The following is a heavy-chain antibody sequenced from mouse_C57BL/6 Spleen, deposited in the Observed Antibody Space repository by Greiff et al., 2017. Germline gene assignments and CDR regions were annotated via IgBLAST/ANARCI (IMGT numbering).Heavy chain of an antibody. J-gene: IGHJ4*01. D-gene: IGHD1-1*01. CDR3: ASYYGSSYAMDY. CDR2: INPNNGGT. V-gene: IGHV1-26*01. Sequence: VQLQQSGPELVKSGASVKISCKASGYTFTDYYMNWVKQSNGKSLEWIGDINPNNGGTSYNQKFKGKATLTVDKSSSTAYMALRSLTSEDSAVYYCASYYGSSYAMDYWGQGTSVTVSS. CDR1: GYTFTDYY.